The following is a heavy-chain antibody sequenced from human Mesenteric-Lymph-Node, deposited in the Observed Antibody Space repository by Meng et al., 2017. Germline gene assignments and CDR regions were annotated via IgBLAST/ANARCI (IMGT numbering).Heavy chain of an antibody. Sequence: LSLTCAASGFTFTDYAIHWVRQAPGKGLDWVAVISYDGGHTYYADSVKGRFTISRDNSKNTLYLQMNSLRPEDTAVYYCARALAAAGYYYYYYGMDVWGQGTTVTVSS. CDR1: GFTFTDYA. CDR2: ISYDGGHT. J-gene: IGHJ6*02. CDR3: ARALAAAGYYYYYYGMDV. D-gene: IGHD6-13*01. V-gene: IGHV3-30*04.